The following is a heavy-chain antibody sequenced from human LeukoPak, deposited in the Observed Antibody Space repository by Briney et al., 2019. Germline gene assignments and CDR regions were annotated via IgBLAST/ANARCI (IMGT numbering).Heavy chain of an antibody. CDR2: INPNSGGT. CDR1: GYTFTSYD. CDR3: ARDLSEWSSTSKSGLINCYYMDV. Sequence: ASVKVFCKASGYTFTSYDINWVRQATGQGLEWMGWINPNSGGTNYAQKFQGRVTMTRDTSISTAYMELSRLRSDDTAVYYCARDLSEWSSTSKSGLINCYYMDVWGKGTTVTVSS. V-gene: IGHV1-2*02. D-gene: IGHD2-2*01. J-gene: IGHJ6*03.